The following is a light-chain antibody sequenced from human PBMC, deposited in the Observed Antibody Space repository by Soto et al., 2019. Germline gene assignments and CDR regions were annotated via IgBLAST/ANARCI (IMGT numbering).Light chain of an antibody. CDR3: QQYKNWPPIT. Sequence: EIVMTQSPATLSVSPGERATLSCRASQSVSSNLAWYQQKPGQAPRLLIYGASTRATGIPARFSGSGSGTEFTLTISSLQSEDFAVYDGQQYKNWPPITFGQGTRLEI. CDR1: QSVSSN. CDR2: GAS. J-gene: IGKJ5*01. V-gene: IGKV3-15*01.